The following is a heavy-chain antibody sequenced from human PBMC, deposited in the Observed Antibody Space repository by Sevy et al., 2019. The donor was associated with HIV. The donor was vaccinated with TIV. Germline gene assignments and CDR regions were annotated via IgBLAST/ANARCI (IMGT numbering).Heavy chain of an antibody. CDR1: GFTLNSYW. V-gene: IGHV3-7*01. CDR2: IKQDGSVK. CDR3: VRAIAADGSF. D-gene: IGHD6-13*01. Sequence: GGSLRLSCVASGFTLNSYWMSWVRQAPGKGLEWVANIKQDGSVKYYVNCVKGRFTISRDNARNLLYLQMNSLRVEDTALYYCVRAIAADGSFWGQGTLVTVSS. J-gene: IGHJ4*02.